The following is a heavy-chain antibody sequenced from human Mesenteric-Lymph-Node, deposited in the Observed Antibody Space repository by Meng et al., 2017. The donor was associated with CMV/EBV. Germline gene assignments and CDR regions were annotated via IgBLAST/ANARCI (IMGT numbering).Heavy chain of an antibody. D-gene: IGHD1/OR15-1a*01. CDR2: IRTSSSRV. J-gene: IGHJ4*02. Sequence: GESLKISCSASGFSFSDYYMSWIRQAPGKGLEWISYIRTSSSRVFYADSVKGRFTVSSDSAKNSLFLQMNSLRADDTAVYFCARSLTTVFDSWGQGTGVTVSS. CDR1: GFSFSDYY. V-gene: IGHV3-11*01. CDR3: ARSLTTVFDS.